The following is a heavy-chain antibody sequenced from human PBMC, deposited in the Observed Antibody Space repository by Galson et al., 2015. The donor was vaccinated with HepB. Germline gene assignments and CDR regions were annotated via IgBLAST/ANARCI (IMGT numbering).Heavy chain of an antibody. CDR3: ATGGGATSY. V-gene: IGHV3-30-3*01. D-gene: IGHD5-12*01. CDR2: ISSDGDNI. Sequence: SLRLSCAASGFTFSSYTMHWVRQAPGKGLEWVAVISSDGDNIQYADSVKGRFTISRDNPKNILYLQMNGLRPEDTAMYYCATGGGATSYWGQGTLVTVSS. CDR1: GFTFSSYT. J-gene: IGHJ4*02.